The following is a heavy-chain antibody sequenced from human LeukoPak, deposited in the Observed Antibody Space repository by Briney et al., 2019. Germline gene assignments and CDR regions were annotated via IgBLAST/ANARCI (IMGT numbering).Heavy chain of an antibody. CDR2: IKQDGSEK. V-gene: IGHV3-7*01. CDR1: GFTFSSYW. J-gene: IGHJ6*03. D-gene: IGHD1-26*01. Sequence: PGGSLRLSCAASGFTFSSYWMSWVRQAPGKGLEWVANIKQDGSEKYYVDSVKGRFTISRDNAKNSLYLQMNSLRAEDTAVYYCARYNSGSLYYYYYYMDVWGKGTTVTVSS. CDR3: ARYNSGSLYYYYYYMDV.